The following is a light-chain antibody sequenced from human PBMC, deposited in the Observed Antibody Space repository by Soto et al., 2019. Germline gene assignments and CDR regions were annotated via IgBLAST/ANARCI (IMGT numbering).Light chain of an antibody. Sequence: EIVMTQSPATLSVSPGERATLSCRASQSVSSNLAWYQQKPGQAPRLLIYGASTRATGIPVRCSGSGSGTDFTLTISSLQSEDFAVYYCQQYNNWPMYTFGQGTKLEIK. CDR2: GAS. J-gene: IGKJ2*01. V-gene: IGKV3-15*01. CDR3: QQYNNWPMYT. CDR1: QSVSSN.